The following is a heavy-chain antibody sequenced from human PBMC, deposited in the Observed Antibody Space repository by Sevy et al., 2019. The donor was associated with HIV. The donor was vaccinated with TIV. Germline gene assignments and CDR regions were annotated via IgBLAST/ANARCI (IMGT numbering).Heavy chain of an antibody. J-gene: IGHJ3*02. CDR3: ARMDSADAFDI. CDR2: ISSSSSYT. CDR1: GFTFSDYY. V-gene: IGHV3-11*06. Sequence: GGCLRLSCAASGFTFSDYYMSWIRQAPGKGLEWVSYISSSSSYTNYADSVKGRFTISRDNAKNSLYLQMNSLRAEDTAVYYCARMDSADAFDIWGQGTMVTVSS.